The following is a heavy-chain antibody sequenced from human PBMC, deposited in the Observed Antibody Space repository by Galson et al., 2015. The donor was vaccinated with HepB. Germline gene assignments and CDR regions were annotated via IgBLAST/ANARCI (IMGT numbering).Heavy chain of an antibody. CDR2: IWYDGSNK. V-gene: IGHV3-33*01. J-gene: IGHJ6*03. CDR1: GFTFSSYG. Sequence: SLRLSCAASGFTFSSYGMHWVRQAPGKGLEWVAVIWYDGSNKYYADSVKGRFTISRDNSKNTLYLQMNSLRAEDTAVYYCARVEALDYYYYMDVWGKGTTVTVSS. CDR3: ARVEALDYYYYMDV.